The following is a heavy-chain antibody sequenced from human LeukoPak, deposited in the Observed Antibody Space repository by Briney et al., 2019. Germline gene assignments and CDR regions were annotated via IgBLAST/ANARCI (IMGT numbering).Heavy chain of an antibody. Sequence: SETLSLTCTVSGGSISSGGYYWSWIRQHPGKGLEWIGYINYSGSIFYNPSLKSRVTISVDTSKNHFSLKLPSVTAADTAVYYCARSHGGGHCSGGSCYLLQINFDYWGQGTLVTVSS. V-gene: IGHV4-31*03. CDR3: ARSHGGGHCSGGSCYLLQINFDY. CDR2: INYSGSI. J-gene: IGHJ4*02. D-gene: IGHD2-15*01. CDR1: GGSISSGGYY.